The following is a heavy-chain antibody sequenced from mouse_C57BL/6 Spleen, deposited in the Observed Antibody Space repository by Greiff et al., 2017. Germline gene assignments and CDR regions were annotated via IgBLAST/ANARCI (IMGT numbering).Heavy chain of an antibody. V-gene: IGHV7-3*01. CDR3: ARTGYYFDD. CDR1: GFTFTDYY. CDR2: ISNKANGYTT. Sequence: EVKLVQPGAGLVQPGGSLSLSCAASGFTFTDYYMSWVRQPPGQALEWLGFISNKANGYTTEYSASVKGRFTISRDTAQSILYLHMHAVGAEDSATYYSARTGYYFDDWGQGTTLTVSS. D-gene: IGHD4-1*01. J-gene: IGHJ2*01.